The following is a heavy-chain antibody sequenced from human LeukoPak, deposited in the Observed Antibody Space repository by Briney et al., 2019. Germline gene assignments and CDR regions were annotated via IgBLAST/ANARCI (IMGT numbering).Heavy chain of an antibody. CDR1: GFTFSSYA. CDR2: ISGSGAGT. V-gene: IGHV3-23*01. Sequence: GGSLRLSCAASGFTFSSYAMSWVRQAPGKGLERVSAISGSGAGTYNADSVKGRFTISRDNSKNTLYLQMNSLSVEDTAVYYCAKGTCCDFWSVYYSGGGLYSFDYWGEGTLVTVSS. D-gene: IGHD3-3*01. J-gene: IGHJ4*02. CDR3: AKGTCCDFWSVYYSGGGLYSFDY.